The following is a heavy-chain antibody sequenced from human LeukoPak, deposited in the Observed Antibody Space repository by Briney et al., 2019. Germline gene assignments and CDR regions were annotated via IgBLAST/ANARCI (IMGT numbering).Heavy chain of an antibody. V-gene: IGHV1-69*01. J-gene: IGHJ6*02. CDR1: GGTFSSYA. D-gene: IGHD5-24*01. CDR2: VIPIFGTA. Sequence: SVKVSCKASGGTFSSYAISWVRQAPGQGLEWMGGVIPIFGTANYAQKFQGRVTITADESTSTAYLELSSLRSEDTAVYYCACRAGGYKFTTRYYGMDVWGQGTTVTVSS. CDR3: ACRAGGYKFTTRYYGMDV.